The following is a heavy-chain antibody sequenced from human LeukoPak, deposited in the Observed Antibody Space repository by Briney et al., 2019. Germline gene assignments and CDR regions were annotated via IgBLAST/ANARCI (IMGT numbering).Heavy chain of an antibody. J-gene: IGHJ6*02. V-gene: IGHV1-69*04. CDR3: ARERIQLQEMDV. CDR2: IIPIFGIA. Sequence: GSSVKVSCKASGGTFSSYAISWVRQAPGQGLEWMERIIPIFGIANYAQKFQGRVTITADKSTSTAYMELSSLRSEDTAVYYCARERIQLQEMDVWGQGTTVTVSS. CDR1: GGTFSSYA. D-gene: IGHD5-18*01.